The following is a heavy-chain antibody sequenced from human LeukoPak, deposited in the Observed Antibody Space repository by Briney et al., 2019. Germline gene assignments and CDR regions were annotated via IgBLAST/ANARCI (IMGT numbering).Heavy chain of an antibody. J-gene: IGHJ4*02. Sequence: PGRSLRLSCAASGFTFSSYAMHWVRQAPGKGLEWVAVISYDGSNKYYADSVKGRFTISRDNSKNTLYLQMNSLRAEDTAVYYCARDYGRYSGFGDYWGQGTLVTVSS. CDR1: GFTFSSYA. CDR3: ARDYGRYSGFGDY. D-gene: IGHD1-26*01. CDR2: ISYDGSNK. V-gene: IGHV3-30*04.